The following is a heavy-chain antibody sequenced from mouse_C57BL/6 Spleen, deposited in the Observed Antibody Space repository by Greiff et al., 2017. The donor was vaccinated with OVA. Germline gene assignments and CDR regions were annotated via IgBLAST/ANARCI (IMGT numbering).Heavy chain of an antibody. Sequence: VQLKESGPGLVKPSQSLSLTCSVTGYSITTGYFWNWIRQFPGNKLEWMGYIGYDGRNTYNPSLKNRIAITRDTSKNQFFLKLESVKTEDTATYDCAREDQLGQDYWGHGTTLTVSS. CDR1: GYSITTGYF. D-gene: IGHD4-1*02. CDR3: AREDQLGQDY. V-gene: IGHV3-6*01. J-gene: IGHJ2*01. CDR2: IGYDGRN.